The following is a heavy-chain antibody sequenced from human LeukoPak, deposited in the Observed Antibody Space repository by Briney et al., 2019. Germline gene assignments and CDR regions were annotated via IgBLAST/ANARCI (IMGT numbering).Heavy chain of an antibody. J-gene: IGHJ4*02. CDR3: AKDTSYYDFWSGYRYFIDY. V-gene: IGHV3-23*01. D-gene: IGHD3-3*01. Sequence: GGSLRLSCAASGFTFSSYAMSWVRQAPGKGLEWVSAISSSGGSTYYADSVKGRFTISRDNSKNTLYLQMNSLRAEDTALYYCAKDTSYYDFWSGYRYFIDYWGQGSLVTVSS. CDR1: GFTFSSYA. CDR2: ISSSGGST.